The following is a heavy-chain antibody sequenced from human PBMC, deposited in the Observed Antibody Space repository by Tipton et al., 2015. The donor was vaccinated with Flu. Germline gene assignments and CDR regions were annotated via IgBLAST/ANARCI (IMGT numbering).Heavy chain of an antibody. CDR2: IYNGGSP. CDR3: ARVGRQQPSPYY. Sequence: TLSLTCTVSGASISSNGYYWTWIRQHPGEGLEWIGYIYNGGSPAYNSPLKSRVSISIDTSKNQFSLNMRSVTAADTAVYYCARVGRQQPSPYYWGQGTSVTVSS. CDR1: GASISSNGYY. J-gene: IGHJ4*02. D-gene: IGHD6-13*01. V-gene: IGHV4-31*03.